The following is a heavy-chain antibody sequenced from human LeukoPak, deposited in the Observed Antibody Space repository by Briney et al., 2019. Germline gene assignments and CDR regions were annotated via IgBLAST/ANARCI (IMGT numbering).Heavy chain of an antibody. Sequence: GGTLRLPCAAWGFPYSSYWRSGAPKPRGKGLEWVANIKQDGSEKYYVDSVKGRFTISRDNAKNSLHLQMNSLRAEDTAVYYCARDESWGQGTLVTVSS. V-gene: IGHV3-7*01. J-gene: IGHJ4*02. CDR2: IKQDGSEK. CDR3: ARDES. CDR1: GFPYSSYW.